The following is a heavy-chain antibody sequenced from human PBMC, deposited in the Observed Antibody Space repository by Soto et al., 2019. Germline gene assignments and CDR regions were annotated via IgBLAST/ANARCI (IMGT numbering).Heavy chain of an antibody. CDR3: AKKTTTLTPTYYFDY. Sequence: EVQLLESGGGLVQPGGSLRLSCAASGFTFSTYAMSWVRQAPGEGLEWVSVISGSGGSTYYADSVKGRFTISRDNSKNTLYLQMNSLRAEDTAVYYCAKKTTTLTPTYYFDYWGQGTLFTVSS. D-gene: IGHD4-17*01. J-gene: IGHJ4*02. CDR1: GFTFSTYA. CDR2: ISGSGGST. V-gene: IGHV3-23*01.